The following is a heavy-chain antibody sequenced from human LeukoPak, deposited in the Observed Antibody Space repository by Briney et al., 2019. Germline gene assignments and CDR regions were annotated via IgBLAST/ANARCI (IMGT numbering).Heavy chain of an antibody. Sequence: GSLRLSCAASGFTFRNYAMHWVRQAPGKGLEWVALISSDGGNRYNADSVKGRFTISRDNSKNTLYLQMNSLRPEDTAVYYCARVPTSSAWSSYYFDYWGQGTLATVSS. CDR1: GFTFRNYA. V-gene: IGHV3-30*04. D-gene: IGHD3-22*01. CDR3: ARVPTSSAWSSYYFDY. J-gene: IGHJ4*02. CDR2: ISSDGGNR.